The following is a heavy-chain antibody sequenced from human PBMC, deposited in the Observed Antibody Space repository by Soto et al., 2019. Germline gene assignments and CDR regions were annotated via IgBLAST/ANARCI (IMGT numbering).Heavy chain of an antibody. CDR1: GDTFTNFG. CDR3: ATVLRGVVNWFDP. CDR2: IATYNSNR. J-gene: IGHJ5*02. D-gene: IGHD3-10*01. Sequence: HLVQSGPEVKKPGASITVSCKTSGDTFTNFGLSWVRQAPGQGLEWMGWIATYNSNRNYAQKFQGRLTLTTDTSTSTAYMELKSLRYDDTAVYYCATVLRGVVNWFDPWGQVTLVTVSS. V-gene: IGHV1-18*01.